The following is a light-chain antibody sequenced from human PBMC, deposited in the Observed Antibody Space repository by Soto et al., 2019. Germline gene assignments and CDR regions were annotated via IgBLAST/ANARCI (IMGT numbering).Light chain of an antibody. J-gene: IGLJ1*01. CDR2: EAT. CDR1: SSYFGTYNL. Sequence: QSVLTQPASVSGSPGQSITISCTGTSSYFGTYNLVSWYQHHPGKAPKLLIYEATKRPPGVSDRFSGSKSGYTASLTISGLQAEDGADYYCCSYAGSSTVVIETGTKVTVL. CDR3: CSYAGSSTVV. V-gene: IGLV2-23*01.